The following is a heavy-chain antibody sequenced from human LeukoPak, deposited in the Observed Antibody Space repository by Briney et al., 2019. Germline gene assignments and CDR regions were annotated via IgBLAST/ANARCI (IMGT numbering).Heavy chain of an antibody. Sequence: PSETLSLTCTVSGGSISSYYRSWIRQPPGKGLEWIGYIYYSGSTNYNPSLKSRVTISVDTSKNQFSLKLSSVTAADTAVYYCARDSGAQSSFDYWGQGTLVTVSS. CDR3: ARDSGAQSSFDY. J-gene: IGHJ4*02. V-gene: IGHV4-59*01. CDR1: GGSISSYY. CDR2: IYYSGST. D-gene: IGHD1-26*01.